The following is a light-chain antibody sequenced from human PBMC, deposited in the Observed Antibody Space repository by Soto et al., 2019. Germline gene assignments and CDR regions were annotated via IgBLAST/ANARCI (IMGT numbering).Light chain of an antibody. CDR2: EVS. J-gene: IGLJ1*01. CDR1: SNDVGGYNY. V-gene: IGLV2-14*01. CDR3: TSYTSTIPYV. Sequence: QSVLTQPASVTGSPGQSITISCTGSSNDVGGYNYVSWYQQHPGQAPKLIIYEVSDRPSGVSPRFSGSKSGNTASLTISGPQVEDEADYFCTSYTSTIPYVFGSGTKVTVL.